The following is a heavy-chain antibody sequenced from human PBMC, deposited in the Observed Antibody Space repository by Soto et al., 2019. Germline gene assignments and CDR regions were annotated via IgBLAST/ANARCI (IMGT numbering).Heavy chain of an antibody. CDR3: ARWARIFSALYYFDY. CDR2: INHSGST. CDR1: GGSFSGYY. Sequence: PSETLSLTCAVYGGSFSGYYWSWIRQPPGKGLEWIGEINHSGSTNYNPSLKSRVTISVDTSKNQFSLKLSSVTAADTAVYYCARWARIFSALYYFDYWGQGTLVTV. V-gene: IGHV4-34*01. J-gene: IGHJ4*02. D-gene: IGHD3-9*01.